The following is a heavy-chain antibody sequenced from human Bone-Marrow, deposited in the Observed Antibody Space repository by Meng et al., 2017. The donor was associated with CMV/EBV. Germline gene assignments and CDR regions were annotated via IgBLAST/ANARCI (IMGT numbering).Heavy chain of an antibody. CDR3: AKVGGITGMSVMDV. Sequence: GGSVKISCAASGFTVSSNYMSWVRQGPGKGLEWVSVFYRGGSTYYADSVKGRFTISRVNSRNTLYLQMNSLRAEDTAVYYCAKVGGITGMSVMDVWGQGTTVTVSS. D-gene: IGHD1-20*01. J-gene: IGHJ6*02. CDR1: GFTVSSNY. V-gene: IGHV3-53*01. CDR2: FYRGGST.